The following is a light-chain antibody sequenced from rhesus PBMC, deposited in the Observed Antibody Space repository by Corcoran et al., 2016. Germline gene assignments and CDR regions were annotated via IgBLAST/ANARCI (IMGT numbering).Light chain of an antibody. V-gene: IGKV3-24*04. CDR2: GVS. CDR1: QSVSSY. Sequence: EIVMTQSPATLALSPGERATLSCRGSQSVSSYLAWYQQKPGQAPRLLIYGVSSRATGIPDRFSGSGAGTEFTLTISSLEPEDVGIYFCLQSSIWPYSFGQGTKVQIK. J-gene: IGKJ2*01. CDR3: LQSSIWPYS.